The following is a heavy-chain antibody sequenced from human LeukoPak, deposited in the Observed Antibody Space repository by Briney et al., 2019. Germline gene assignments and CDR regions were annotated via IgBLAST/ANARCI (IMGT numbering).Heavy chain of an antibody. J-gene: IGHJ4*02. Sequence: GGSLRLSCAASGFTFSSYSMNWVRQAPGKGLEWVSYISSSGSTIYYADSVKGRFTISRDNAKNSLYLQMNSLRAEDTAVYYCAATGYSSSWEVFDYWGQGTLVTVSS. CDR3: AATGYSSSWEVFDY. V-gene: IGHV3-48*04. CDR2: ISSSGSTI. CDR1: GFTFSSYS. D-gene: IGHD6-13*01.